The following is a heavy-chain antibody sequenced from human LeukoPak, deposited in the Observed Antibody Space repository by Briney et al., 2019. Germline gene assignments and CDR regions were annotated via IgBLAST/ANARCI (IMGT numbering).Heavy chain of an antibody. V-gene: IGHV3-7*01. CDR1: GFTFSSYW. D-gene: IGHD5-12*01. CDR3: ARNRGYSGYDLDYFDY. Sequence: PGGSLRLSCAASGFTFSSYWMSWVHQAPGKGLEWVANIKQDGSEKYYVDSVKGRFTISRDNAKNSLYLQMNSLRAEDTAVYYCARNRGYSGYDLDYFDYWGQGTLVTASS. J-gene: IGHJ4*02. CDR2: IKQDGSEK.